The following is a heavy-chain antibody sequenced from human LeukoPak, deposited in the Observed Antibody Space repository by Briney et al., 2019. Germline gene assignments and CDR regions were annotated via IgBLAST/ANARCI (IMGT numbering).Heavy chain of an antibody. CDR2: IYNSGSINYN. V-gene: IGHV4-59*08. CDR3: ARHTTGRALGDFDY. Sequence: PSETLSLTCTVSGGSISGHYWSWLRQSPGKGLEWIAYIYNSGSINYNNYNPSLKSRVIMSIDTSKNQLSLKVSSVTAADTAVYYCARHTTGRALGDFDYWGQGTLVTVSA. J-gene: IGHJ4*02. CDR1: GGSISGHY. D-gene: IGHD2-8*01.